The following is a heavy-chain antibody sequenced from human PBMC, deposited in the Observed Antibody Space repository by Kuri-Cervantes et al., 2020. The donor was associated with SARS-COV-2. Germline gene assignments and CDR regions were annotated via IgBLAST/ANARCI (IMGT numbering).Heavy chain of an antibody. CDR3: ARKYYDFWSGLQYFQH. Sequence: GGSLRLSCAASGFTFSSYGMHWVRQAPGKGLEWVAFTRFDGTDKYYADSVEGRFTISRENSKNTLYLQMNSLRAEDTAVYYCARKYYDFWSGLQYFQHWGQGTLVTVSS. CDR1: GFTFSSYG. CDR2: TRFDGTDK. V-gene: IGHV3-30*02. D-gene: IGHD3-3*01. J-gene: IGHJ1*01.